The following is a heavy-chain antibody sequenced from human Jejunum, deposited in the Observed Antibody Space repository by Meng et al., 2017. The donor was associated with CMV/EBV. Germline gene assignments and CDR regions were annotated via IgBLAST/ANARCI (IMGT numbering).Heavy chain of an antibody. V-gene: IGHV2-5*02. CDR3: AHSSYDSSWYRGPDY. CDR2: IYWDDDK. J-gene: IGHJ4*02. D-gene: IGHD6-13*01. Sequence: QISLKQSGPTLVKPTQTLPLTRTFSGFSLSTSEVAVGWIRQPPGKALEWVALIYWDDDKRYSPSLKNRLTITKDTSKNQVILTMTNMDPMDTATYYCAHSSYDSSWYRGPDYWGQGTLVTVSS. CDR1: GFSLSTSEVA.